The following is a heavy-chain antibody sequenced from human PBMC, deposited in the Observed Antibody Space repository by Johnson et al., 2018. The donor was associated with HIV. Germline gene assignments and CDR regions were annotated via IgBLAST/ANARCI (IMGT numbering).Heavy chain of an antibody. CDR1: GFTFSSYW. J-gene: IGHJ3*02. Sequence: VQLVESGGGFVQPGGSLRLSCAASGFTFSSYWMHWVRQAPGKRLMWVSRINSDGSSTSYADSVQCRFPISRENAKNKLYLQMNSLRSEDTAVYYCARVAGYVYCSSTSCVPRDAFDIWGQGTMVTVSS. CDR2: INSDGSST. D-gene: IGHD2-2*01. V-gene: IGHV3-74*02. CDR3: ARVAGYVYCSSTSCVPRDAFDI.